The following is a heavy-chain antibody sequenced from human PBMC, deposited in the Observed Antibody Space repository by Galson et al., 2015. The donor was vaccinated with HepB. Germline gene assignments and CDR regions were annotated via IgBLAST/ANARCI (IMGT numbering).Heavy chain of an antibody. CDR2: IRSKANSYAT. Sequence: SLRLSCAASGFTFSGSAMHWVRQASGKGLEWVGRIRSKANSYATAYAASVKGRFTISRDDSKNTAYLQMSSLKTDDTAVYYCSRHRPRGTGSYYMDVWGTGTTVTVSS. CDR3: SRHRPRGTGSYYMDV. J-gene: IGHJ6*03. V-gene: IGHV3-73*01. CDR1: GFTFSGSA. D-gene: IGHD3/OR15-3a*01.